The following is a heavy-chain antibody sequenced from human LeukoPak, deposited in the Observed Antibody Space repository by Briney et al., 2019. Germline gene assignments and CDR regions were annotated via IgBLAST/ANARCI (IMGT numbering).Heavy chain of an antibody. CDR2: ISFDGSNK. D-gene: IGHD2-21*02. J-gene: IGHJ3*02. CDR3: AKEGGDTGLDAFDI. V-gene: IGHV3-30*18. Sequence: PGRSLILSCAASAFTLSTDGMLWGRQAPGKGLEWVAVISFDGSNKYYADSVKGRFTISRDNSKNTLYLQMNSLRAEDTAVYYCAKEGGDTGLDAFDIWGQGTMVTVSS. CDR1: AFTLSTDG.